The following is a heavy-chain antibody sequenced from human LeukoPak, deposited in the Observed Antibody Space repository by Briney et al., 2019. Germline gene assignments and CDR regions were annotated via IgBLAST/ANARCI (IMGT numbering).Heavy chain of an antibody. CDR2: MNPYSGGT. CDR3: ARDLSHGLDYYYYMDV. D-gene: IGHD2/OR15-2a*01. J-gene: IGHJ6*03. CDR1: GYSFTDYY. V-gene: IGHV1-2*02. Sequence: ASVKVSCKAAGYSFTDYYMRWVRQAPGQGLEWMGWMNPYSGGTNFAQKFQGRVSMTRDTSISTAYMELSSLSSDDTAVYYCARDLSHGLDYYYYMDVWGKGTTVTVSS.